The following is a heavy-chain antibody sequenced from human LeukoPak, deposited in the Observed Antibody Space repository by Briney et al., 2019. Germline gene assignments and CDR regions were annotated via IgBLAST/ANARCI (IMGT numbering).Heavy chain of an antibody. V-gene: IGHV3-64*01. CDR2: ISNNGGST. CDR1: GFTFSSYS. D-gene: IGHD1-26*01. Sequence: GGSLRLSCAASGFTFSSYSMHWVRQAPGKGLEYVSSISNNGGSTYYANSVKGRFTISRDNSKNTLYLQMGSLRVEDMAVYYCARAYSGGYYDYWGQGTLVTVSS. J-gene: IGHJ4*02. CDR3: ARAYSGGYYDY.